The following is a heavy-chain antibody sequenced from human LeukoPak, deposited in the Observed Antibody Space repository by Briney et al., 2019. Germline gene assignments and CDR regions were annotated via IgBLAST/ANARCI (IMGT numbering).Heavy chain of an antibody. CDR1: GFSFSSYA. D-gene: IGHD5-12*01. J-gene: IGHJ4*02. CDR3: AKDGAWLRFDD. CDR2: ISPGGGPT. Sequence: GGSLRLSCATSGFSFSSYAMSWVRQAPGKGLEWVSGISPGGGPTYYADSVRGRFTISRDDSKNTLYLQMKNLRAEDTAVYYCAKDGAWLRFDDWGQGILVTVSS. V-gene: IGHV3-23*01.